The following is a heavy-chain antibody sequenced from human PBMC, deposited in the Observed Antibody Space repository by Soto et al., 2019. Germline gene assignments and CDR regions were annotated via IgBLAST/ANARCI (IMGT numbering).Heavy chain of an antibody. Sequence: QVRLQEWGPGLVKPSQTLSLKCSVSGGSITTGGRYWSWIRQLPGKGLEWIGDIYYSGNTYYNASLKSRVTISVEAAKNQFSLKLSSVTAADTAVYYCAQSLVFTGGDGFDICCQVRLVTVSS. V-gene: IGHV4-31*02. CDR2: IYYSGNT. D-gene: IGHD1-1*01. J-gene: IGHJ3*02. CDR3: AQSLVFTGGDGFDI. CDR1: GGSITTGGRY.